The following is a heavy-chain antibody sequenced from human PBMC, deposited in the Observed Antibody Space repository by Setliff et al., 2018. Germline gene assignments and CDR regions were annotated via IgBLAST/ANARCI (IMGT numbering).Heavy chain of an antibody. CDR2: IYTAWST. CDR1: GGSVGSDFSY. CDR3: ARVTGFFYVDA. V-gene: IGHV4-61*09. Sequence: SETLSLTCTVSGGSVGSDFSYWTWIRQPAGKGPEWIGQIYTAWSTNYNPSLRSRATISLDASKNQFSLSLTSVTAADTAVYYCARVTGFFYVDAWGKGTTVTVSS. J-gene: IGHJ6*03.